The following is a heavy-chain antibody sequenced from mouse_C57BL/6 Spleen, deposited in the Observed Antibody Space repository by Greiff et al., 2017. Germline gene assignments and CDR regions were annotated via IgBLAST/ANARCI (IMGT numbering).Heavy chain of an antibody. J-gene: IGHJ4*01. Sequence: EVKLQESGAELVRPGASVKLSCTASGFNFKDYYMHWVKQRPEQGLEWIGRIDPEDGDTEYAPKFQGKATMTADTSSNTAYLQLSSLTYEDTAVYYCTSTGGYYAMDYWGQGTSVTVSS. V-gene: IGHV14-1*01. CDR1: GFNFKDYY. CDR2: IDPEDGDT. D-gene: IGHD4-1*01. CDR3: TSTGGYYAMDY.